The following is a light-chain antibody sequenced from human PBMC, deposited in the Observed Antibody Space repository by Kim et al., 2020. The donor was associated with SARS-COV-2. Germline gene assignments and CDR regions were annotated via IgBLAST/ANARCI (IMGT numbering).Light chain of an antibody. J-gene: IGKJ4*01. CDR3: LQRSDWPLT. V-gene: IGKV3-11*01. Sequence: DIVLTQSPATLSLSPGERATLSCRASQSISRSLAWYQHKPGQAPRLLICDASDRATGIPARFSGSGSGTDFTLTISSLEPEDFAVYYCLQRSDWPLTFGGGTKVDIK. CDR1: QSISRS. CDR2: DAS.